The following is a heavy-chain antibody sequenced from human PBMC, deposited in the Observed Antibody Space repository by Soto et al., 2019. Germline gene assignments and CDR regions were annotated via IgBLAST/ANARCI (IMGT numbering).Heavy chain of an antibody. V-gene: IGHV1-3*01. Sequence: QVQLVQSGAEVKKPGASVKVSCKASGYSYTNYAMHWVRQAPGQRLEWMGWSNAGNGNTKYSQKFQDRVTITRDTPAKTDNMELSRLRSEDTAVYYYARGDLGYCHSGVCSKLDYWGQGTLVSVSS. CDR2: SNAGNGNT. D-gene: IGHD2-8*01. CDR3: ARGDLGYCHSGVCSKLDY. J-gene: IGHJ4*02. CDR1: GYSYTNYA.